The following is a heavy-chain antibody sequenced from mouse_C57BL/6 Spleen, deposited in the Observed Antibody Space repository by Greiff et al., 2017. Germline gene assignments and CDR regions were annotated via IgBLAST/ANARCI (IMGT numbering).Heavy chain of an antibody. CDR3: AKKGPGAMDY. Sequence: VMLVESGPGLVQPSQSLSITCTVSGFSLTSYGVHWVRQSPGKGLEWLGVIWRGGSTDYNAAFMSRLSITKDNSKSQVFFKMNSLQADDTAIYYGAKKGPGAMDYWGQGTSVTVSS. CDR1: GFSLTSYG. V-gene: IGHV2-5*01. CDR2: IWRGGST. J-gene: IGHJ4*01.